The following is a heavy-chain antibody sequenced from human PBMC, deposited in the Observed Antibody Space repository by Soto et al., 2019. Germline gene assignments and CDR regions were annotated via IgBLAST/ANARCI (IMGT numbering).Heavy chain of an antibody. V-gene: IGHV1-18*04. J-gene: IGHJ5*02. CDR2: ISLYNGNT. D-gene: IGHD6-13*01. CDR1: DFSFTSHG. CDR3: ARAPRGGQHQGAHWFDP. Sequence: ASVKVSCKAYDFSFTSHGISWVRQAPGQGLEWMGWISLYNGNTNYAQQFQGRVTMTTDTSTSTAYMELSRLRSDDTAVYYCARAPRGGQHQGAHWFDPWGQGTLVTVSS.